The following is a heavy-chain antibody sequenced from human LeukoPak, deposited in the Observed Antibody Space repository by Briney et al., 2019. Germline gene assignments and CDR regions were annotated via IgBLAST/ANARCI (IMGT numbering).Heavy chain of an antibody. J-gene: IGHJ6*02. CDR2: INHGEST. V-gene: IGHV4-34*01. D-gene: IGHD5-18*01. CDR1: GGSFSGYY. CDR3: ARGQVGSYVFYYYYGMDV. Sequence: SETLSLTCAVYGGSFSGYYWSWIRQPPGEGLEWIGEINHGESTSYNPSLKSRVPISVDTSKNQFSLRLSSVTDADTAVYYCARGQVGSYVFYYYYGMDVWGRGTTVTVSS.